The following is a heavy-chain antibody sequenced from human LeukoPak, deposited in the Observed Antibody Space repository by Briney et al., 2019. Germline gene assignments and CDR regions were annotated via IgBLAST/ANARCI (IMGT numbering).Heavy chain of an antibody. J-gene: IGHJ4*02. CDR3: TRDGGLWFGELLWDY. D-gene: IGHD3-10*01. CDR2: IRSKAYGGTT. V-gene: IGHV3-49*03. Sequence: GGSLRLSCTASGFTSADYAMSWFRQAPGKGLEWVGFIRSKAYGGTTEYAASVKGRFTISRDDSKSIAYLQMNSLKTEDTAVYYCTRDGGLWFGELLWDYWGQGTLVTVSS. CDR1: GFTSADYA.